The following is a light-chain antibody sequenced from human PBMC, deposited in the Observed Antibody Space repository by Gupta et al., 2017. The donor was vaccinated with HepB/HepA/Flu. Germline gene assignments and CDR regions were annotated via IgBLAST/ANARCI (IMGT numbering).Light chain of an antibody. CDR3: QQSYAFPWS. CDR1: QTISNY. Sequence: DSQMSQSPASLSASVGDRVTIACRASQTISNYLNWYQQKPGKAPKLLIYDASTLQSGVPSRFSGSGSGTDFTLTIRRRQPEDFANYYCQQSYAFPWSFGQGTNLEIK. V-gene: IGKV1-39*01. J-gene: IGKJ2*04. CDR2: DAS.